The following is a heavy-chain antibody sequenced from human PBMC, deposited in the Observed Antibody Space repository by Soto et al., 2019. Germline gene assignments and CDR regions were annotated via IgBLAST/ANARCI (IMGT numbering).Heavy chain of an antibody. Sequence: ASVKVSCKASGGTFSSYAISWVRQAPGQGLEWMGGIIPIFGTANYAQKFRGRVTITADESTSTAYMELSSLRSEDTAVYYCAKNRWFGELSYYYGMDVWGQGTTVTVSS. V-gene: IGHV1-69*13. CDR1: GGTFSSYA. D-gene: IGHD3-10*01. J-gene: IGHJ6*02. CDR2: IIPIFGTA. CDR3: AKNRWFGELSYYYGMDV.